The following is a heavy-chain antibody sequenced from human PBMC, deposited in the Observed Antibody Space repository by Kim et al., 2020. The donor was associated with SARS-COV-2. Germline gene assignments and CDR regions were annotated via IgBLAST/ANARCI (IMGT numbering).Heavy chain of an antibody. J-gene: IGHJ4*02. CDR1: GYTFTGYY. CDR3: AGTKDYGGALWDY. D-gene: IGHD4-17*01. CDR2: INPNSGGT. V-gene: IGHV1-2*06. Sequence: ASVKVSCKASGYTFTGYYMHWVRQAPGQGLEWMGRINPNSGGTNYAQKFQGRVTMTRDTSISTAYMELSRLRSDDTAVYYCAGTKDYGGALWDYWGQGTLVTVSS.